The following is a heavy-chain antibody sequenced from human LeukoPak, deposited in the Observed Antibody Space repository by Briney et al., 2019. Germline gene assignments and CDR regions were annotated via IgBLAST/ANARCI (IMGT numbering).Heavy chain of an antibody. CDR2: INDSGRT. D-gene: IGHD1-7*01. J-gene: IGHJ6*03. CDR1: GGSFSNYY. Sequence: SETLSLTCAVYGGSFSNYYWSWIRQPPGKGLEWIGEINDSGRTNYNPSLMSRVTVSVDTSKNQFSLRLTSVTATDTAVYYCTRRWNYGRNYYIDVWGNGATVSVSS. V-gene: IGHV4-34*01. CDR3: TRRWNYGRNYYIDV.